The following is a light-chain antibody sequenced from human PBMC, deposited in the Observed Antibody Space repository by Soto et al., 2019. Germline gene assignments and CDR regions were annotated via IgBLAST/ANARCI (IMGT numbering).Light chain of an antibody. Sequence: EMVMTQSPATLSVSPGGRATLSCRASQSVNTNLAWYQQKPGQAPRLLIYDASTRATGIPARFSGSGSGTEFTLTISSLQSEDLAIYYCQQYNNWPPGTFGQGTKVDIK. J-gene: IGKJ1*01. CDR2: DAS. CDR1: QSVNTN. V-gene: IGKV3-15*01. CDR3: QQYNNWPPGT.